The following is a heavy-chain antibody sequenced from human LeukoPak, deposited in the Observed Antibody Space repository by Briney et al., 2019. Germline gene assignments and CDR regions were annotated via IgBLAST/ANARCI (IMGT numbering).Heavy chain of an antibody. V-gene: IGHV4-39*01. CDR2: IYNSGNT. D-gene: IGHD3-22*01. J-gene: IGHJ4*02. CDR3: ARERYYYDSSSEGNY. Sequence: SETLSLTRIVSGGSISSSSYYWGWIRQPPGKGLEWIGSIYNSGNTYYNPSLKSRVTISVDTSKNQFSLKLSSVTAADTAVYYCARERYYYDSSSEGNYWGQGTLVTVSS. CDR1: GGSISSSSYY.